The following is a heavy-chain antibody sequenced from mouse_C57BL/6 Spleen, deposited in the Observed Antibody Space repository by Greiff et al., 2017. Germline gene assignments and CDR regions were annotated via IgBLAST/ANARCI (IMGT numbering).Heavy chain of an antibody. Sequence: VKLMESGAELVRPGASVTLSCKASGYTFTDYEMHWVKQTPVHGLEWIGAIDPETGGTAYNQKFKGKAILTADKSSSTAYMELRSLTSEDSAVYYCTIRYFDVWGTGTTVTVSS. CDR1: GYTFTDYE. V-gene: IGHV1-15*01. CDR2: IDPETGGT. CDR3: TIRYFDV. J-gene: IGHJ1*03.